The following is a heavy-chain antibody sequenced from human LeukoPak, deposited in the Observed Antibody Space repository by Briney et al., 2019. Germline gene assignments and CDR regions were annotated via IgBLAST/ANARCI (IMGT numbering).Heavy chain of an antibody. CDR2: INPNSGGT. Sequence: AASVKVSCKTSGYRFTDYYMHWVRQAPGQGLEWTGWINPNSGGTSSAQKFQGRVTMTRDTSITTVYMEVSWLTSDDTAIYYCARADRLHGGPYLIGPWGQGTLVTVSS. CDR3: ARADRLHGGPYLIGP. CDR1: GYRFTDYY. J-gene: IGHJ5*02. V-gene: IGHV1-2*02. D-gene: IGHD2-21*01.